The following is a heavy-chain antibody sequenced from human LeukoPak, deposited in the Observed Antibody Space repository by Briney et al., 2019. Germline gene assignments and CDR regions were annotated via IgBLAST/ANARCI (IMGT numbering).Heavy chain of an antibody. CDR3: ARDLGYCSGGSCYVAGY. J-gene: IGHJ4*02. V-gene: IGHV3-74*01. Sequence: GGSLRLSCATSGFTFNTYWMHWVRHAPGKGLVGVSRINADGSSTAYADSVKGRFTIARDNAKNTLYLQMNSLRDEDTAVYYCARDLGYCSGGSCYVAGYWGQGTLVTVSS. CDR1: GFTFNTYW. D-gene: IGHD2-15*01. CDR2: INADGSST.